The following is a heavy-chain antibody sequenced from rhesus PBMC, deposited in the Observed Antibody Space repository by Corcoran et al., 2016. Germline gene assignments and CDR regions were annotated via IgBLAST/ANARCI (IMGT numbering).Heavy chain of an antibody. Sequence: QLQLQESGPGLVKPSETLSLTCAVSGGSISSNWWSGIRQPPGKGLEWIGRNPGRGWTTSYTPSRTSRVTISTDTSKNQLSLKLISVPAADTAVYYCARALYGSNSEFDYWGQGVLVTVSS. CDR2: NPGRGWTT. V-gene: IGHV4-147*01. J-gene: IGHJ4*01. CDR1: GGSISSNW. D-gene: IGHD4-29*01. CDR3: ARALYGSNSEFDY.